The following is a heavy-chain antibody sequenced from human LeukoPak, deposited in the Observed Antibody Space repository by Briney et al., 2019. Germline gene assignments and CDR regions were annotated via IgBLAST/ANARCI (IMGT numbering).Heavy chain of an antibody. CDR3: ARDWSVAARSGSYFDY. CDR2: INPSGGST. V-gene: IGHV1-46*01. CDR1: GYTFTSYY. D-gene: IGHD6-6*01. Sequence: ASVKVSCKASGYTFTSYYMHWVRQAPGQGLEWMGIINPSGGSTSYAQKFQGRVTMTRDTSTSTVYTELSSLRSEDTAVYYCARDWSVAARSGSYFDYWGQGTLVTVSS. J-gene: IGHJ4*02.